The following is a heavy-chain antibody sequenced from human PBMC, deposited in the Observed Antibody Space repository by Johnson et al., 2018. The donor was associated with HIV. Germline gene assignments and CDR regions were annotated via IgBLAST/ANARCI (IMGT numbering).Heavy chain of an antibody. Sequence: VQLVESGGGLVQPGGSLRLSCAVSGFTFNSYVMGWVRQAPRKGLEWVSVIRGRGCSTYYAASVKGRSNISRDNSKNTLYLQMNSLRAEDTAVYYCARGLRVGAIDAFDIWGQGTTVTVSS. CDR3: ARGLRVGAIDAFDI. D-gene: IGHD1-26*01. J-gene: IGHJ3*02. CDR1: GFTFNSYV. V-gene: IGHV3-23*04. CDR2: IRGRGCST.